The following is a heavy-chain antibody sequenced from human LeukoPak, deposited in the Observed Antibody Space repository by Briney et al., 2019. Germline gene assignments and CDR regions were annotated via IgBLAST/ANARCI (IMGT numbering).Heavy chain of an antibody. Sequence: GGSLRLSCAVSGFTFSSYAMSWVRQAPGKGLEWVSAISGSGGSTYYADSVKGRFTISRDNSKNTLYLQMNSLRAEDTAVYYCAKATPYDILTGYSFVFDYWGQGTLVTVSS. CDR3: AKATPYDILTGYSFVFDY. V-gene: IGHV3-23*01. CDR1: GFTFSSYA. CDR2: ISGSGGST. D-gene: IGHD3-9*01. J-gene: IGHJ4*02.